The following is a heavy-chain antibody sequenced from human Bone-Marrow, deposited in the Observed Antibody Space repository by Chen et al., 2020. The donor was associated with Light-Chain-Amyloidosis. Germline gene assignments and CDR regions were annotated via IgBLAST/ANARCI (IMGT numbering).Heavy chain of an antibody. CDR2: VSGSTVST. CDR3: TRKGGYFDF. J-gene: IGHJ4*02. CDR1: GFNFSSFG. V-gene: IGHV3-23*04. D-gene: IGHD3-10*01. Sequence: EVQLAESGGGLVQPGGSLRLSCATSGFNFSSFGMSWVRQAPGKGLEWVSTVSGSTVSTYYAGAVKGRFIISRDNSKSTLYLQMNSLRAGDTAVYFCTRKGGYFDFWSQGSLVTVSS.